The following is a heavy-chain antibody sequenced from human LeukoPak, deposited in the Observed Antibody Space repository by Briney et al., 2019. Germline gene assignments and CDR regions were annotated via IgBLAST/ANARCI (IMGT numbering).Heavy chain of an antibody. CDR1: GYTFTSYD. J-gene: IGHJ1*01. V-gene: IGHV1-8*01. CDR2: MSPNSGNT. Sequence: GASVKVSCKASGYTFTSYDINWVRQATGQGLEWMGWMSPNSGNTGYAQKFQGRVTTTRNTSISTAYMELSTLRSEDTAVYYCVRGPGDFQHWGQGTLVTVSS. D-gene: IGHD2-8*02. CDR3: VRGPGDFQH.